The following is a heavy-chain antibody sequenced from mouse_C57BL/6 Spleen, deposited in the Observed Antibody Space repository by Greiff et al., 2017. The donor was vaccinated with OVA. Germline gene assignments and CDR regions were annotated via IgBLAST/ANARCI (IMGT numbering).Heavy chain of an antibody. V-gene: IGHV1-82*01. CDR2: IYPGGGTT. Sequence: QVQLQQSGPELVKPGASVKISCKASGYAFTSSWMNWVKQRPGKGLEWIGRIYPGGGTTNYNGKFTVQATLTADKSSSTAYMQHSSLTSEYSAVYFCARNYGSSGTWFAYWGQGTLVTVSA. J-gene: IGHJ3*01. CDR3: ARNYGSSGTWFAY. CDR1: GYAFTSSW. D-gene: IGHD1-1*01.